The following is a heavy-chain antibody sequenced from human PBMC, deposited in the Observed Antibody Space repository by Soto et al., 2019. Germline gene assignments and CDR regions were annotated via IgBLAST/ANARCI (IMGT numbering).Heavy chain of an antibody. CDR1: GFTFSSYS. CDR2: ISSSSSYI. V-gene: IGHV3-21*01. J-gene: IGHJ4*02. CDR3: ARDGGGMVTADFIGY. Sequence: GGSLRLSCAASGFTFSSYSMNWVRQAPGKGLEWVSSISSSSSYIYYADSVKGRFTISRDNAKNSLYLQMNSLRAEDTAVYYCARDGGGMVTADFIGYWGQGTLVTVPQ. D-gene: IGHD2-21*02.